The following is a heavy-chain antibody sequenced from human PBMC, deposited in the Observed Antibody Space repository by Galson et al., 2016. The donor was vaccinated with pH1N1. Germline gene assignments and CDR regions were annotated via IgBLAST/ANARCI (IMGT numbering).Heavy chain of an antibody. Sequence: QSGAEVKKPGESLKISCKASGGTFSRYAITWVRQAPGQGLEWTGRIIPIAGTAAYAPILQGRVTITADESTSTVYLELRSLRSEDTAVYFCANHDFLSDRYFYYGMEVWGQGTPLTVSS. CDR3: ANHDFLSDRYFYYGMEV. CDR2: IIPIAGTA. CDR1: GGTFSRYA. D-gene: IGHD3-3*01. J-gene: IGHJ6*02. V-gene: IGHV1-69*01.